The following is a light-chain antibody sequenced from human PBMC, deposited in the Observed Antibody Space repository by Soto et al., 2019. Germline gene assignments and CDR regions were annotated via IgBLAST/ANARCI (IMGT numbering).Light chain of an antibody. V-gene: IGLV4-69*01. CDR2: VKSDGSY. J-gene: IGLJ2*01. Sequence: QPVLTQSPSASASLGASVKLTCTLSSGHGNYVIAWHQQQPEKGPRYLMKVKSDGSYNKGDGIPDRFSGSSSGAERYLAIYSLQSEDEADYYCQTWDTGIVVFGGGTKLTVL. CDR3: QTWDTGIVV. CDR1: SGHGNYV.